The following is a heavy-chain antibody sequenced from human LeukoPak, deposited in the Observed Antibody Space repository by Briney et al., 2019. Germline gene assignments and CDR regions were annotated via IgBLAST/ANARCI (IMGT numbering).Heavy chain of an antibody. CDR3: ANTYALGNYYKGGFDP. CDR2: INPSGGST. CDR1: GYGFTSYY. D-gene: IGHD3-10*01. J-gene: IGHJ5*02. Sequence: ASVKVSCKASGYGFTSYYMHWVRQAPGQGLEWMGIINPSGGSTSYAQKFQGRVSMTRDKSTSTVYMELSSLRSEDTAVYYCANTYALGNYYKGGFDPWGQGTLVTVSS. V-gene: IGHV1-46*01.